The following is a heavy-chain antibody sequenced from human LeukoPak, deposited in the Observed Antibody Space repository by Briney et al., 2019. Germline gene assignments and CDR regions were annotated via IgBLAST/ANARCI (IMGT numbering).Heavy chain of an antibody. CDR1: GYTFTGYY. CDR2: INPNSGGT. D-gene: IGHD6-25*01. J-gene: IGHJ4*02. CDR3: TLIAAAAGVDY. Sequence: ASVKVSCKASGYTFTGYYLHWVRQAPGQGLAWMGWINPNSGGTDYAQKFQGRVTMTRDTSISTAYMELSRLRSDDTAVYYCTLIAAAAGVDYWGQGTLVTVSS. V-gene: IGHV1-2*02.